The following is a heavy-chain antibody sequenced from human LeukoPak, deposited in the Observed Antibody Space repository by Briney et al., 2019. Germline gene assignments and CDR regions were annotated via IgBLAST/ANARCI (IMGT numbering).Heavy chain of an antibody. J-gene: IGHJ4*02. D-gene: IGHD4-23*01. Sequence: GGSLRLSCAASRFTFSDYYMSWIRQAPGKGLEWVSYISSSGSTIYYADSVKGRFTISRDNAKNSLYLQMNSLRAEDTAVYYCAKLANDYGGNSVDYWGQGTLVTVSS. CDR3: AKLANDYGGNSVDY. CDR1: RFTFSDYY. V-gene: IGHV3-11*01. CDR2: ISSSGSTI.